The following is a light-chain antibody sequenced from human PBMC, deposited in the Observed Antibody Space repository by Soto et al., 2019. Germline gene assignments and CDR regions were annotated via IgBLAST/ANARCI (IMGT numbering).Light chain of an antibody. J-gene: IGLJ1*01. CDR2: EVD. V-gene: IGLV2-14*01. Sequence: QSVLTQPASVSGSPGQSITISCTGTSSDVGGYNYVSWYQQHPGKAPKLMIYEVDNRPSGVSNRFSASKSGNTASLTISGLQAEDEADYYCSSYAGSYTYVFGTGTKLTVL. CDR1: SSDVGGYNY. CDR3: SSYAGSYTYV.